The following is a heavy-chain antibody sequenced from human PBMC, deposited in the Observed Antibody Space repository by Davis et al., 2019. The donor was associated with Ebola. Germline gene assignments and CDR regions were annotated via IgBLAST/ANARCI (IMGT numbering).Heavy chain of an antibody. CDR2: ISSSGSTI. J-gene: IGHJ4*02. CDR1: GFTFSDYY. CDR3: ARDYASYYGSGTDY. V-gene: IGHV3-11*01. D-gene: IGHD3-10*01. Sequence: GESLKISCAASGFTFSDYYMSWIRQAPGKGLEWVSYISSSGSTIYYADSVKGRFTISRDNAKNSLYLQMNSLRAEDTAVYYCARDYASYYGSGTDYWGQGTLVTVSS.